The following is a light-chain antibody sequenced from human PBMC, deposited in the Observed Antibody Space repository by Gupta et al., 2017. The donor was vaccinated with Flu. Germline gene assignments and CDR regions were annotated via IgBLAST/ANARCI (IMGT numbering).Light chain of an antibody. J-gene: IGKJ4*01. CDR2: GAS. CDR1: QSVSSH. CDR3: QQYHDWPVT. Sequence: PGTLSVSPGERATLSCGASQSVSSHLAWYQQKPGQPPRLLIYGASTRATGIPARFNAIGSGTEFALTISSLQSEDFAVYYCQQYHDWPVTFGGGTTVDLK. V-gene: IGKV3-15*01.